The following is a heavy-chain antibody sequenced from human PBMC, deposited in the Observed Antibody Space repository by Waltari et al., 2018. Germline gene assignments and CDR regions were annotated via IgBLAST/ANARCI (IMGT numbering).Heavy chain of an antibody. CDR1: GGSISSGGYS. Sequence: QLQLQESGSGLVTPSQTLSLTCAVSGGSISSGGYSWSWIRQPPGKGREWIGYIYHSGSNYYNPSLKSRVTISGDRSKNQFSLKLSSVTAADTAVYYCARAGAYGPGTFDYWGQGTLVTVSS. CDR2: IYHSGSN. V-gene: IGHV4-30-2*01. D-gene: IGHD2-8*01. CDR3: ARAGAYGPGTFDY. J-gene: IGHJ4*02.